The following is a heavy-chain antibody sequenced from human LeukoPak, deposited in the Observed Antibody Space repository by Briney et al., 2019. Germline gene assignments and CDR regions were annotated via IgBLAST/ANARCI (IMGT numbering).Heavy chain of an antibody. V-gene: IGHV1-2*02. D-gene: IGHD3-10*01. J-gene: IGHJ6*03. CDR3: ARGRYGAGSYYYYSYYMDV. Sequence: ASVKVSCKASGYTFTGYYMHWVRQAPGQGLEWMGWINPNSGGTNYAQKFQGRVTMTRDTSISTAYMELSRLRSDDTAVYYCARGRYGAGSYYYYSYYMDVWGKGTTVTISS. CDR1: GYTFTGYY. CDR2: INPNSGGT.